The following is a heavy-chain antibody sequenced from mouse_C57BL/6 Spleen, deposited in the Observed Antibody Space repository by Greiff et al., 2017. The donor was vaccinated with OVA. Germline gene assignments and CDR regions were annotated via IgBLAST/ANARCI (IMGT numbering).Heavy chain of an antibody. J-gene: IGHJ4*01. V-gene: IGHV1-42*01. CDR2: INPSTGGT. CDR3: ARGNYIYYAMDY. D-gene: IGHD2-12*01. CDR1: GYSFTGYY. Sequence: EVQLQQSGPELVKPGASVKISCKASGYSFTGYYMNWVKQSPEKSLEWIGEINPSTGGTTYNQKFKAKATLTVDKSSSTAYMQLKSLTSEDSPVYYCARGNYIYYAMDYWGQGTSVTVSS.